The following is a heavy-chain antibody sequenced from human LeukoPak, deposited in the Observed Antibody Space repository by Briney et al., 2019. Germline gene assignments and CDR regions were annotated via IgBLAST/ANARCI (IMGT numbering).Heavy chain of an antibody. D-gene: IGHD4-17*01. CDR2: ISSSSSYI. CDR1: GFTFSSYS. V-gene: IGHV3-21*01. Sequence: GGSLRLSCAASGFTFSSYSMNWVRQAPGKGLEWVSSISSSSSYIYYADSVKGRFTISRDNAKNSLYLQMNSLRAEDTAVYYCARVRDYGDYVGVFDYWGQGTLVTVSS. J-gene: IGHJ4*02. CDR3: ARVRDYGDYVGVFDY.